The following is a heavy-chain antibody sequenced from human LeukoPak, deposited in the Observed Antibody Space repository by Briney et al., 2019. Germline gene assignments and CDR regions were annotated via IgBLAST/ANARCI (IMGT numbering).Heavy chain of an antibody. J-gene: IGHJ4*02. CDR3: ARAAPGVLRYFDWLSLSLDY. Sequence: ASVKVSCKASGYTFTSYDINWVRQATGQGLEWMGWMNPNSGNTGYAQKFQGRVTITRNTSISTAYMELSSLRSEDTAVYYCARAAPGVLRYFDWLSLSLDYWGQGTLVTVSS. CDR2: MNPNSGNT. D-gene: IGHD3-9*01. CDR1: GYTFTSYD. V-gene: IGHV1-8*03.